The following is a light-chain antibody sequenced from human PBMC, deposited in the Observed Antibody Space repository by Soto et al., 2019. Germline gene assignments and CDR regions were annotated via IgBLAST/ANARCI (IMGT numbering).Light chain of an antibody. J-gene: IGKJ1*01. Sequence: EIVLTQSPATLSLSPGERATLSCRASQSVSSYLAWYQQKPGQAPRLLNYDASNRATGIPARFSGSGSGTDFTLTISSLEPEDFAVYYCQQRSIWPWTFGQGTKVEIK. CDR1: QSVSSY. V-gene: IGKV3-11*01. CDR2: DAS. CDR3: QQRSIWPWT.